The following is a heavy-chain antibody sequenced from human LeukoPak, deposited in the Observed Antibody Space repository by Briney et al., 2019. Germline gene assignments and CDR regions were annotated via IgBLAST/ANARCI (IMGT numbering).Heavy chain of an antibody. CDR1: GYSFTSYW. J-gene: IGHJ4*02. V-gene: IGHV5-51*01. CDR2: IYPGDFDT. CDR3: ARGGTAIRIFDY. D-gene: IGHD1-14*01. Sequence: GESLKISCKGSGYSFTSYWIGWVRQMPGEGLEWMGIIYPGDFDTRYSPSFQGQVTISADKSINTAYLQWNSLKASDTATYYCARGGTAIRIFDYWGQGTLVTVSS.